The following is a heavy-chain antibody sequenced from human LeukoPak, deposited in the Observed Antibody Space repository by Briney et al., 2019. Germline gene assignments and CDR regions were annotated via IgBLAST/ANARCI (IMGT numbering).Heavy chain of an antibody. J-gene: IGHJ4*02. V-gene: IGHV3-30*04. CDR2: ISYDGSNK. Sequence: PGGSLRLSCAASGFTFSSYAMHWVRQAPGKGLEWVAGISYDGSNKYYADSVKGRFTISRGNSKNTLYLQMNSLRAEDTAVYYCARDYPNTQLRFLEWFSYFGYWGQGTLVTVSS. CDR3: ARDYPNTQLRFLEWFSYFGY. CDR1: GFTFSSYA. D-gene: IGHD3-3*01.